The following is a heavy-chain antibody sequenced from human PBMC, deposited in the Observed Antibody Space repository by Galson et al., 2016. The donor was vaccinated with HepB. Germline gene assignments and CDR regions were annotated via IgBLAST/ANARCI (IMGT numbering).Heavy chain of an antibody. CDR1: GFTFSRYG. Sequence: SLRLSCAASGFTFSRYGMHWVRQAPGKGLEWLSVISNDGSLYADSVKGRFTVSRDNSKNAQYLQMNSLRPEETAVYYCAKDADFGGIDDYWGQGTLVIVSS. V-gene: IGHV3-30*18. CDR3: AKDADFGGIDDY. J-gene: IGHJ4*02. CDR2: ISNDGS. D-gene: IGHD4-23*01.